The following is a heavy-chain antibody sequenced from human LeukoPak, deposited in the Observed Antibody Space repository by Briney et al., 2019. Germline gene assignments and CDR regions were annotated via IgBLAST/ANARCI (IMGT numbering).Heavy chain of an antibody. V-gene: IGHV1-2*02. CDR2: INPKNAAT. CDR3: ARDKGGYYYDSSGPDGILDY. CDR1: GYTFTSYG. J-gene: IGHJ4*02. Sequence: ASVKVSCKASGYTFTSYGISWVRQAPGQGLEWMGWINPKNAATNYAQKFQGRVTMTRDTSISTAYMELSRLRSDDTAVYYCARDKGGYYYDSSGPDGILDYWGQGTLVTVSS. D-gene: IGHD3-22*01.